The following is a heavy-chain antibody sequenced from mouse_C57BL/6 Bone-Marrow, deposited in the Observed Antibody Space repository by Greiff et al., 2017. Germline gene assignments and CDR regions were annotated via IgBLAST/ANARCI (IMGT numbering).Heavy chain of an antibody. CDR3: ARRVHLSRSFDV. V-gene: IGHV5-6*01. Sequence: EVQVVESGGDLVKPGGSLKLSCAASGFTFSSYGMSWVRQTPDKRLEWVATISSGGSYTYYPDSVKGRFTISRDNAKNTLYLQMSSLKSEDTAMYYCARRVHLSRSFDVWGTGTTVTVSS. D-gene: IGHD1-1*01. J-gene: IGHJ1*03. CDR2: ISSGGSYT. CDR1: GFTFSSYG.